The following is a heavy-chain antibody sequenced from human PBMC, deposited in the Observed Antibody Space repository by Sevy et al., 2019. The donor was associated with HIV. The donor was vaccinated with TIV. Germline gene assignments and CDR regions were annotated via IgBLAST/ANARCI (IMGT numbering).Heavy chain of an antibody. CDR3: ARVGGAREGYDYVGWSFIDH. CDR1: GGSFSNSD. J-gene: IGHJ4*02. CDR2: IIPRFGTA. D-gene: IGHD3-16*01. Sequence: ASVKVSCKVSGGSFSNSDVIWVRQAPGQGLEWMGRIIPRFGTANYAQRFQGRVTITADESTRTVFMELSRLRSEDTALFYCARVGGAREGYDYVGWSFIDHWGQGTLVTVS. V-gene: IGHV1-69*13.